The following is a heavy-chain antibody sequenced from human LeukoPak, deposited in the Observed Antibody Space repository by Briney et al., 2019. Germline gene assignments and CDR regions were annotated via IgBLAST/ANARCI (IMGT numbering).Heavy chain of an antibody. CDR3: AELGITMIGGV. Sequence: PGGSLRLSCAASGFTFSRYSMNWVRQAPGKGLEWVSSISISSSYICYADSVKGRFTISRDNAKDSLYLQMNSLRAEDTAVYYCAELGITMIGGVWGKGTTVTISS. V-gene: IGHV3-21*01. D-gene: IGHD3-10*02. J-gene: IGHJ6*04. CDR1: GFTFSRYS. CDR2: ISISSSYI.